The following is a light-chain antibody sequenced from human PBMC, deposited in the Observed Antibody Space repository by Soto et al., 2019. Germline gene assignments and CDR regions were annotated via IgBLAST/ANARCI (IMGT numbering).Light chain of an antibody. CDR2: DTS. J-gene: IGKJ5*01. CDR1: QTLSNSF. Sequence: EIALTQSPGTLSFSPGERATLSCRASQTLSNSFIAWYQHKPGQAPRLLVYDTSTRATGIPDRYSGSGSGTDFNITISRLEPEDFAVLFCQQYGTSEIIFGQGTRLEIK. V-gene: IGKV3-20*01. CDR3: QQYGTSEII.